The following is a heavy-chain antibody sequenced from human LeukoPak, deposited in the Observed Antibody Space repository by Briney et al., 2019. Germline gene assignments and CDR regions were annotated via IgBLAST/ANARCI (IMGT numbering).Heavy chain of an antibody. V-gene: IGHV4-34*01. CDR1: GGSFSGYY. CDR2: INHSGST. J-gene: IGHJ4*02. D-gene: IGHD6-19*01. CDR3: ARLPTYRIAVAGNFDY. Sequence: SETLSLTCAVYGGSFSGYYWSWIRQPPGKGLEWIGEINHSGSTNYNPSLKSRVTISVDTSKNQFSLKLSSVTAADTAVYYCARLPTYRIAVAGNFDYWGQGTLATVSS.